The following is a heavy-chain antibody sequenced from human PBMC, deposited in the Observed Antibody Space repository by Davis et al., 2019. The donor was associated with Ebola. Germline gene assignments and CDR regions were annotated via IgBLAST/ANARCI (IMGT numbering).Heavy chain of an antibody. V-gene: IGHV4-59*11. D-gene: IGHD3-16*01. Sequence: PSETLSLTCTVSGVSISRHYWSWIRQPPGKRLEWIGSIHYTGSTNYNSSLYSRVTISIDTSKNQFSLRLNSVTAADTAMYFWAERGGSVGGQGTLGTVSS. CDR1: GVSISRHY. CDR3: AERGGSV. CDR2: IHYTGST. J-gene: IGHJ4*02.